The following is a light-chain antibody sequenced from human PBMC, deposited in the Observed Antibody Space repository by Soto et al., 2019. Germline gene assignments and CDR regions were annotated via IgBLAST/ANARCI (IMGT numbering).Light chain of an antibody. J-gene: IGLJ3*02. CDR3: SSYTSSSTRL. CDR1: SSDVGGYNY. CDR2: EVS. Sequence: QSALTQPASVSGSPGQSITIFCTGTSSDVGGYNYVSWYQQHPGKAPKLMIYEVSNRPSGVSNRFSGSKSGNTASLIISGLQAEDEADYYCSSYTSSSTRLFGGGTKLTVL. V-gene: IGLV2-14*01.